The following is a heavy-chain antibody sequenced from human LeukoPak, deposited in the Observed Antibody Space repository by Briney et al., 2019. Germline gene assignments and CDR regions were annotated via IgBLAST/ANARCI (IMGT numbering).Heavy chain of an antibody. D-gene: IGHD6-13*01. Sequence: SETLSLTCTVSGGSISSGGYYWSWIRQHPGKGLEWIGYIYYSGSTYYNPSLKSRVTISVDTCKNQFSLKLSSVTAADTAVYYCAVETIRREQLESFRAEPWYYYMVVWGKGTTVTVSS. V-gene: IGHV4-31*03. CDR3: AVETIRREQLESFRAEPWYYYMVV. CDR2: IYYSGST. CDR1: GGSISSGGYY. J-gene: IGHJ6*03.